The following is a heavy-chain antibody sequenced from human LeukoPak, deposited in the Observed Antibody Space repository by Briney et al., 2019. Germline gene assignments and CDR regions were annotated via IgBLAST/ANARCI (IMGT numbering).Heavy chain of an antibody. Sequence: GGSLRLSCVASGFTFSAYTMNWVRQAPGKGLEWVSSISDSGGRTYYADSVRGRFTISRDNSKNTLYLQMNSLRAEDTAVYYCAKDLYGDYGLDYWGQGTLVAVSS. D-gene: IGHD4-17*01. V-gene: IGHV3-23*01. CDR3: AKDLYGDYGLDY. CDR2: ISDSGGRT. CDR1: GFTFSAYT. J-gene: IGHJ4*02.